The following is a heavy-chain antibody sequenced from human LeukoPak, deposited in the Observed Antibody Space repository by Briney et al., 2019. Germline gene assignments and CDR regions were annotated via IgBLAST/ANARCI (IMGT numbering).Heavy chain of an antibody. CDR2: IYYSGST. Sequence: SETLSLTCTVSGGSISSGGYYWSWIRQHPGKGLEWIGYIYYSGSTYYNPSLKSRVTISVDTSKNQFSLKLSSVTAADTAVCYCARGISTYGDYSAFDIWGQGTMVTVSS. D-gene: IGHD4-17*01. J-gene: IGHJ3*02. V-gene: IGHV4-31*03. CDR3: ARGISTYGDYSAFDI. CDR1: GGSISSGGYY.